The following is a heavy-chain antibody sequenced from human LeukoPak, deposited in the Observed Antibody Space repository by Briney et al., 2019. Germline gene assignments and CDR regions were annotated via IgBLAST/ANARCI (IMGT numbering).Heavy chain of an antibody. CDR2: FGPEDGET. Sequence: ASVKVSCKVSGYTLTELSMHWVRQAPGKGLEWMGGFGPEDGETIYAQKLQGRVTMTEDTSTDTAYMELSSLRSEVTAVYYCATEGAEVAARPVSWGQGTLVTVSS. CDR3: ATEGAEVAARPVS. D-gene: IGHD6-6*01. CDR1: GYTLTELS. J-gene: IGHJ4*02. V-gene: IGHV1-24*01.